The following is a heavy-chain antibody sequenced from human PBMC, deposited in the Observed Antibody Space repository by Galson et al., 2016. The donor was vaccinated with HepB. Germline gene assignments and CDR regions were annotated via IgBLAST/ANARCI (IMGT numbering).Heavy chain of an antibody. V-gene: IGHV1-8*02. J-gene: IGHJ2*01. D-gene: IGHD1-26*01. CDR3: ARVSSGTYFRYWYFDL. CDR1: GYTFTNYD. Sequence: SCKASGYTFTNYDINWLRQAAGQGLEWMAWMNPNSGNTGYAQKFQGRVTLTRDTSISTAYMELTSLTSEDTAVYYCARVSSGTYFRYWYFDLWGRGTLVTVSS. CDR2: MNPNSGNT.